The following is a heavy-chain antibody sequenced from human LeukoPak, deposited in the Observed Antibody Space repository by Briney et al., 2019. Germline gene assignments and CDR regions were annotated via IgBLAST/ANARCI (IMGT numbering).Heavy chain of an antibody. J-gene: IGHJ4*02. CDR1: GGSISTTNW. Sequence: PSETLSLTCGLSGGSISTTNWWSWVRQPPGQGLEWIGEISLSGLTNYSPSLNSRVTMSLDKPKNQLSLNLSSVAAADTAVYYCSRENGAFSPFGFWGQGTLVTVPS. V-gene: IGHV4-4*02. CDR3: SRENGAFSPFGF. D-gene: IGHD2-8*01. CDR2: ISLSGLT.